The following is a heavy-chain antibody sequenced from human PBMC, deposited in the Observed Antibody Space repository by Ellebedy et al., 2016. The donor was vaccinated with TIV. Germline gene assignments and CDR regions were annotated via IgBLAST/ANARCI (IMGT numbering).Heavy chain of an antibody. V-gene: IGHV3-74*01. CDR1: EFTFSSYW. D-gene: IGHD5-18*01. J-gene: IGHJ4*02. Sequence: GESLKISCAASEFTFSSYWIHWVRQTPGKGLVWVSRISPDGRGASYADSVKGRFTISRDNAKSTMYLQMNSLRAEDTAVYYCATGPYSYGWGYWGQGTLVTVSS. CDR2: ISPDGRGA. CDR3: ATGPYSYGWGY.